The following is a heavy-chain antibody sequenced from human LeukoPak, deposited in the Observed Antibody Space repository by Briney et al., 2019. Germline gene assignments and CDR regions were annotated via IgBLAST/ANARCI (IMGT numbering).Heavy chain of an antibody. CDR1: GFTFSNYA. CDR3: ARRISSSWYEYYYYMDV. J-gene: IGHJ6*03. Sequence: PRGSLRLSCAASGFTFSNYAMNWVRQAPGKGLEWVSSISGGGSNTYYADSVKGRLTISRDNSKNTLYLQMNSLRAEDTAVYYCARRISSSWYEYYYYMDVWGKGTTVTVSS. V-gene: IGHV3-23*01. CDR2: ISGGGSNT. D-gene: IGHD6-13*01.